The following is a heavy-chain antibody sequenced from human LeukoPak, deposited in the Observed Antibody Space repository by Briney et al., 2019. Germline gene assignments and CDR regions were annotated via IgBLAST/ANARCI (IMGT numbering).Heavy chain of an antibody. D-gene: IGHD3-22*01. CDR2: IIPIFGTA. CDR1: GGTFSSYA. J-gene: IGHJ3*02. CDR3: ARDPMDYYDSSGYDDAFDI. Sequence: GASVKVSCKASGGTFSSYAISWARQAPGQGLEWMGGIIPIFGTANYAQKFQGRVTITADKSTSTAYMELSSLRSEDTAVYYCARDPMDYYDSSGYDDAFDIWGQGTMVTVSS. V-gene: IGHV1-69*06.